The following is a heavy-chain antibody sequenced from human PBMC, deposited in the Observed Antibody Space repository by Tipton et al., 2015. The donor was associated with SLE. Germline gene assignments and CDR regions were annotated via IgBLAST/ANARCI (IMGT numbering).Heavy chain of an antibody. V-gene: IGHV3-30-3*01. D-gene: IGHD3-16*01. CDR3: ATWGVFDY. J-gene: IGHJ4*02. Sequence: RSLRLSCAASGFTFSSYAMYWVRQAPGKGLEWVAVISYDGNNKYYADSVKGRVTISRDNPKNTLYLQMNSLRAEDTAVYYCATWGVFDYWGQGTLVTVSS. CDR2: ISYDGNNK. CDR1: GFTFSSYA.